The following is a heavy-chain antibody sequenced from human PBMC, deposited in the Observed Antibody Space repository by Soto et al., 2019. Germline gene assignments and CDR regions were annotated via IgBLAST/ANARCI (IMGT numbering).Heavy chain of an antibody. CDR2: ISAYNGNT. J-gene: IGHJ5*02. CDR1: GYTFTSYG. D-gene: IGHD2-2*01. V-gene: IGHV1-18*01. CDR3: ARDGPYCISTSCYYDP. Sequence: QVQLVQSGAEVKKPGASVKVSCKASGYTFTSYGISWVRQAPGQGLEWMGWISAYNGNTNYAQKLQGRVTMTTDKSTSTAYRELRSLRSDDTAVYYCARDGPYCISTSCYYDPWGQGTLVTVSS.